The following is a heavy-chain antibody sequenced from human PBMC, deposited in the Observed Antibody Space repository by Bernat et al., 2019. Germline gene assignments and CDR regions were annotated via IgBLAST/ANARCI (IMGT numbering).Heavy chain of an antibody. CDR2: ISWNSCNI. D-gene: IGHD6-19*01. Sequence: EVQLVESGGGLEQPGRSLRLSCATSGFIFDDYAMHWVRQAPGKGLELVSGISWNSCNIGYADSVKGRITISKDNAKNSLYLQMNSLRPEDTALYYCVKGSSAWYSPLGYWGQGTLVTVSS. CDR3: VKGSSAWYSPLGY. V-gene: IGHV3-9*01. J-gene: IGHJ4*02. CDR1: GFIFDDYA.